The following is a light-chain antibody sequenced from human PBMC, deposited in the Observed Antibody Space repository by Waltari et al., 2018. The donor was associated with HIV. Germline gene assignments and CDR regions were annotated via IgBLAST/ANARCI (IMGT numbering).Light chain of an antibody. CDR3: QQYNNWPPAWT. V-gene: IGKV3-15*01. CDR2: GAS. Sequence: EIVMTQSPVTLSASPGERVPLSCRASESVNSDLAWYQQKPGQAPRLLIHGASTRATGIPPRFRGSGSETQFTLTISSRQSEDCAVYYCQQYNNWPPAWTFGRGTRVEI. J-gene: IGKJ1*01. CDR1: ESVNSD.